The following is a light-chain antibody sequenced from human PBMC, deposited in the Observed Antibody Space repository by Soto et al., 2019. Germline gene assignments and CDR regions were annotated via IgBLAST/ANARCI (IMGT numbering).Light chain of an antibody. CDR1: QGVSRY. J-gene: IGKJ3*01. Sequence: QLTQSPSSLSASVGDRVTITCRASQGVSRYLAWYQQKAGKAPKLLIYGASTLQSGVPSRFSGFGSGTEFTLTISSLQREDFATYHCQQLQRTPFTFGPGTTVHV. V-gene: IGKV1-9*01. CDR3: QQLQRTPFT. CDR2: GAS.